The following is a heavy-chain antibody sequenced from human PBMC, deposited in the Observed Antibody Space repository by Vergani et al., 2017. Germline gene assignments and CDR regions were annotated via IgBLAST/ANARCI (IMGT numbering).Heavy chain of an antibody. CDR2: ISSSSSTI. D-gene: IGHD3-16*01. CDR3: ARDLGGVFGV. CDR1: GFTFDDYA. V-gene: IGHV3-48*01. Sequence: EVQLVESGGVVVQPGGSLRLSCAASGFTFDDYAMHWVRQAPGKGLEWVSYISSSSSTIYYADSVKGRFTISRDNAKNSLYLQMNSLRAEDTAVYYCARDLGGVFGVWGQGP. J-gene: IGHJ6*02.